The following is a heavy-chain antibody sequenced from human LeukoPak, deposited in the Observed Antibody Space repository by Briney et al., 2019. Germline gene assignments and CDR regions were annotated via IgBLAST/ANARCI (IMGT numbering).Heavy chain of an antibody. V-gene: IGHV1-46*01. Sequence: ASVKVSCKASGYTFTSYYMHWVRQAPGQGLEGMGIINPSGGSTSYAQNFQGRVTITADKSTSTAYIELSSLRSEHTAVYYCARLAGYCSGGSCYSVNYYYYYGMDVWGQGTTVSVFS. CDR2: INPSGGST. D-gene: IGHD2-15*01. J-gene: IGHJ6*02. CDR1: GYTFTSYY. CDR3: ARLAGYCSGGSCYSVNYYYYYGMDV.